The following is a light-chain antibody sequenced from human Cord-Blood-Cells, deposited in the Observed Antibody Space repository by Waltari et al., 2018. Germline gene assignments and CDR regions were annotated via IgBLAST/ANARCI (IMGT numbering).Light chain of an antibody. CDR3: QQYYSTPHT. Sequence: DIVMTQSPDSLAVSMGERATLNCKSSQSVLYSANNKNYLAWYQQKPGQPPKLLIDWASTRESGVPDRFSGSGSGTDFTLTISSLQAEDVAVYYCQQYYSTPHTFGQGTKLEIK. CDR2: WAS. CDR1: QSVLYSANNKNY. J-gene: IGKJ2*01. V-gene: IGKV4-1*01.